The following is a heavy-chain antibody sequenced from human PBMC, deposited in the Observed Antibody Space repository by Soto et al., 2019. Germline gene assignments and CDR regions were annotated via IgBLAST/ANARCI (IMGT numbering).Heavy chain of an antibody. CDR1: GYTFTSYY. J-gene: IGHJ4*02. V-gene: IGHV1-46*01. D-gene: IGHD2-2*01. CDR2: INPSGGST. CDR3: ATDMPRRGEPNSFDS. Sequence: ASVKVSCKASGYTFTSYYMHWVRQAPGQGLEWMGIINPSGGSTSYAQKFQGRVTMTRDTSTSTVYMELSSLRSEDTAVYYCATDMPRRGEPNSFDSWGQGTLVTVSS.